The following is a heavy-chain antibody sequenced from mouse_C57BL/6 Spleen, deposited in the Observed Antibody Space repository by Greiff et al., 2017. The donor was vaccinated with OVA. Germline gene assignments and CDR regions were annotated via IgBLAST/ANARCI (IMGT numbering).Heavy chain of an antibody. CDR3: ARADYGSSYGYFDV. CDR1: GYSITSGYD. V-gene: IGHV3-1*01. J-gene: IGHJ1*03. D-gene: IGHD1-1*01. Sequence: DVKLVESGPGMVKPSQSLSLTCTVTGYSITSGYDWHWIRHFPGNKLEWMGYISYSGSTNYNPSLKSRISITHDTSKNHFFLKLNSVTTEDTATYYCARADYGSSYGYFDVWGTGTTVTVSS. CDR2: ISYSGST.